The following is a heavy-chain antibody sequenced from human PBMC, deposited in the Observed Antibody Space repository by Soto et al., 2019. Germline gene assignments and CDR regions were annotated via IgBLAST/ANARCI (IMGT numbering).Heavy chain of an antibody. CDR3: AVRYTDY. Sequence: GGSLRLSCVASGFTFSTYWMTWVRQAPGKGLEWVANIKPDGSEKYYVDSVKGRFTISRDNAKRSVYLQMDSLRAEDTAIYYCAVRYTDYWGQGALVTVSS. D-gene: IGHD2-2*02. J-gene: IGHJ4*02. CDR2: IKPDGSEK. V-gene: IGHV3-7*01. CDR1: GFTFSTYW.